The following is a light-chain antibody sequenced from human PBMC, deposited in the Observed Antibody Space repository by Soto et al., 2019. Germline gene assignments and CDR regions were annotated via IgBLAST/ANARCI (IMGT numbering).Light chain of an antibody. CDR1: QSVSVN. V-gene: IGKV3D-15*01. CDR2: GAS. Sequence: EVLMTQSPATLSVSPGERATLSCRASQSVSVNLAWYQQKPGQAPRLLIYGASTRATGIPDRISGSGSGTEFSLTINSLQSEDFAVYFCHQYNNWPLTFGQGTRLEIK. J-gene: IGKJ5*01. CDR3: HQYNNWPLT.